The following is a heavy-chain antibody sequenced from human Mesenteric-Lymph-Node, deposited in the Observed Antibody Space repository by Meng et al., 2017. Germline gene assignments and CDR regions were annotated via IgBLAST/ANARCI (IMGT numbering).Heavy chain of an antibody. CDR1: GGSFSGYY. D-gene: IGHD1-14*01. Sequence: VQLQRWGTGLLQPSGALSLTCAVYGGSFSGYYWSWIRQPPGKGLEWIGEINHSGSTNYNPSLKSRVTISVDTSKNQFSLKLNSMTAADTAVYYCARDPTGGEDHQRVWGQGTLVTVSS. J-gene: IGHJ4*02. CDR3: ARDPTGGEDHQRV. CDR2: INHSGST. V-gene: IGHV4-34*01.